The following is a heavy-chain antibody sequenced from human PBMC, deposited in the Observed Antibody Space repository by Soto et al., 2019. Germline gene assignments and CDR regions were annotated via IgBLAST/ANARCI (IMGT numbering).Heavy chain of an antibody. V-gene: IGHV1-69*06. J-gene: IGHJ4*02. CDR1: GGTFSSYA. CDR3: ARALSNYEDY. Sequence: AASVKVSCKASGGTFSSYAISWVRQAPGQGLEWMGGIIPIFGTANYAQKFQGRVTITADKSTSTAYMELSSLRSEDTAVYYCARALSNYEDYWGQGTLVTVSS. CDR2: IIPIFGTA. D-gene: IGHD4-4*01.